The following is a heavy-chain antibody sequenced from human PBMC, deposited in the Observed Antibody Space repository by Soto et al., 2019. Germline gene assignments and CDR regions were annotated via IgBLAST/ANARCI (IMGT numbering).Heavy chain of an antibody. D-gene: IGHD4-4*01. CDR3: ARRPPVTTPYYYYGMDV. J-gene: IGHJ6*02. V-gene: IGHV4-39*01. Sequence: SETLSLTCTVSGGSISSSSYYWGWIRQPPGKGLEWIGSIYYSGSTYYNPSLKSRVTLSVDTSKNQFSLKLSSVTAAGTAVYYCARRPPVTTPYYYYGMDVWGQGTTVTVSS. CDR1: GGSISSSSYY. CDR2: IYYSGST.